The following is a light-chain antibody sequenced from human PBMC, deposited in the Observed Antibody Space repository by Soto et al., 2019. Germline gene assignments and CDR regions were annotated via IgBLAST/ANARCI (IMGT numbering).Light chain of an antibody. CDR3: CSYAGSNTYV. Sequence: QSALTQPRSVSGSPGQSVTISCTGTSSDVGGYNYVSWYQQHPGKAPKLMIYDVSKRPSGVPDRFSGSKSGNTASLTISVLQAEDEADYYCCSYAGSNTYVFGTGTQLTVL. CDR2: DVS. J-gene: IGLJ1*01. CDR1: SSDVGGYNY. V-gene: IGLV2-11*01.